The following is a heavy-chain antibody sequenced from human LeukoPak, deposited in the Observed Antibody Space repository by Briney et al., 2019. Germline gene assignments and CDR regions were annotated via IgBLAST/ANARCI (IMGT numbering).Heavy chain of an antibody. Sequence: SETLSLTCNVSGDSVSSYYWSWIRQPPGKGLEWIGEINHSGSTNYNPSLKSRVTISVDTSKNQFSLKLSSVTAADTAVYYCARHNSGTTVTTSHYYYYYYMDVWGKGTTVTVSS. J-gene: IGHJ6*03. CDR3: ARHNSGTTVTTSHYYYYYYMDV. V-gene: IGHV4-34*01. D-gene: IGHD4-17*01. CDR2: INHSGST. CDR1: GDSVSSYY.